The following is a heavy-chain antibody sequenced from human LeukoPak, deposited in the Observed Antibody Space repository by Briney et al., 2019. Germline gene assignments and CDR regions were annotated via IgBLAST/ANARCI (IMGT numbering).Heavy chain of an antibody. V-gene: IGHV4-31*03. CDR2: IYYSGST. CDR1: GGSISSGGYY. J-gene: IGHJ5*02. CDR3: ARRLYSSGHTNWFDP. D-gene: IGHD3-22*01. Sequence: SQTLSLTCTVSGGSISSGGYYWSWIRQHPGKGLEWIGYIYYSGSTYYNPSLKSRVTISVDTSKNQFSLKLSSVTAADTAVYYCARRLYSSGHTNWFDPWGQGTLVTVSS.